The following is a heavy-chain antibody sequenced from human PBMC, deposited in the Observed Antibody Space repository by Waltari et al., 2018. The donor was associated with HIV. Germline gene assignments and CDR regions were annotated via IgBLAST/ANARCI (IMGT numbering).Heavy chain of an antibody. CDR3: ARARYCSSTSCYEALGFDP. J-gene: IGHJ5*02. Sequence: QLQLQESGSGLVKPSQTLSLTCAVSGGSISSGGYSWSWIRQPPGTGLEWIGYIYHSGSTYYNPSLKSRVTISVDRSKNQFSLKLSSVTAADTAVYYCARARYCSSTSCYEALGFDPWGQGTLVTVSS. D-gene: IGHD2-2*01. CDR1: GGSISSGGYS. V-gene: IGHV4-30-2*01. CDR2: IYHSGST.